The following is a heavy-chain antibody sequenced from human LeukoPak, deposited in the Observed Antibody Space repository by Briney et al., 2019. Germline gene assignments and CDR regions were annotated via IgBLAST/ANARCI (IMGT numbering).Heavy chain of an antibody. V-gene: IGHV3-20*04. CDR1: GFTFNNYG. D-gene: IGHD3-22*01. CDR3: ARLRNYDSSGYYFEIDY. CDR2: INWNAVRV. Sequence: GESLKISCSASGFTFNNYGMTWVRQAPGKGLEWVSGINWNAVRVGYADSVKGRFTISRDNAKNSLYLQMNSLRAEDTAFSYCARLRNYDSSGYYFEIDYWGQGTLVTVSS. J-gene: IGHJ4*02.